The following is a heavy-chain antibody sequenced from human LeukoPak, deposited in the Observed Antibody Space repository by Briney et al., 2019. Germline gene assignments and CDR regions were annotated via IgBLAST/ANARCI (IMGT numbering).Heavy chain of an antibody. D-gene: IGHD5-18*01. CDR2: INSDGSIT. V-gene: IGHV3-74*01. J-gene: IGHJ6*02. CDR1: GFTFTTYW. CDR3: ARDAVDTANAV. Sequence: GGSLRLSCAASGFTFTTYWMHLVRQAPGEVLVWVSHINSDGSITSYADSVKGRFTISRDNAKNTLYLQMNSLRAEDTAVYYCARDAVDTANAVWGQGTTVTVSS.